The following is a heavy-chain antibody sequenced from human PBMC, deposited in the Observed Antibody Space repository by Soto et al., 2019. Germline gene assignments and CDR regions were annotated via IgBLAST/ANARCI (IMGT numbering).Heavy chain of an antibody. J-gene: IGHJ5*02. CDR2: INHSGST. CDR1: GGSFSGYY. CDR3: ARGASTIFGVVITRGWFDP. D-gene: IGHD3-3*01. Sequence: PSETLSLTCAVYGGSFSGYYLSWIRQPPGKGLEWIGEINHSGSTNYNPSLKSRVTISVDTSKDQFSLKLSSVTAADTAVYYCARGASTIFGVVITRGWFDPWGQGTLVTVSS. V-gene: IGHV4-34*01.